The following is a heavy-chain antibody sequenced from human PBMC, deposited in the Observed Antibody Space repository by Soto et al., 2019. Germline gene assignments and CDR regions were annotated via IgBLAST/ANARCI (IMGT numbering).Heavy chain of an antibody. J-gene: IGHJ4*02. V-gene: IGHV1-8*01. D-gene: IGHD4-17*01. Sequence: ASVKVCCKASGYTFTSCDINWVRQATGQGLEWMGWMNPNSGNTGYAQKFQGRVTMTRNTSISTAYMELSSLRSEDTAVYYCARGPTVTNFDYWGQGTLVTVSS. CDR1: GYTFTSCD. CDR2: MNPNSGNT. CDR3: ARGPTVTNFDY.